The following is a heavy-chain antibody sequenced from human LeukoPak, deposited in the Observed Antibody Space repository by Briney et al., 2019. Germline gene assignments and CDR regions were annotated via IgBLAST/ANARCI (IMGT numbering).Heavy chain of an antibody. CDR2: ISSSGSTI. V-gene: IGHV3-11*04. Sequence: PGGSLRLSCAASGFTFSDYYMSWIRQAPGKGLEWVSYISSSGSTIYYADSVKGRFTISRDNAKNSLYLQMNSLRAEDTAVYYCARDNRVASGWRNRNDAFDIWGQGTMVTVSS. D-gene: IGHD5-12*01. J-gene: IGHJ3*02. CDR3: ARDNRVASGWRNRNDAFDI. CDR1: GFTFSDYY.